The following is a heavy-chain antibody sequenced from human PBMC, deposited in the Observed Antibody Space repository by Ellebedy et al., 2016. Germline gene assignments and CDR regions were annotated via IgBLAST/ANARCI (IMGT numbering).Heavy chain of an antibody. D-gene: IGHD2-8*01. CDR1: GFTFSSYS. V-gene: IGHV3-48*04. CDR2: ISPSSSTI. Sequence: GESLKISXAASGFTFSSYSMSWVRQAPGKGLEWVSYISPSSSTIYHVDSVKGRFIISRDNAKNSLYLQMSSLRADDTAVYYCARLYTMDVWGQGTTVTVSS. J-gene: IGHJ6*02. CDR3: ARLYTMDV.